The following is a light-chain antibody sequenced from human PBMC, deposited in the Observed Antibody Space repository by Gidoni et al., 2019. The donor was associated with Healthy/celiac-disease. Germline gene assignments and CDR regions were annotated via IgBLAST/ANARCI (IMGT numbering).Light chain of an antibody. CDR3: QQSYSTPFT. CDR2: AAF. V-gene: IGKV1-39*01. J-gene: IGKJ3*01. Sequence: DIQMTQSPSSLSASVGDRVTITCRASQSISSYLNWYQQKPGEAPKLLIFAAFSLQSGVPSRFSGRGSGTDFTLTISSLQPEDFATYYCQQSYSTPFTFGPGTKVDIK. CDR1: QSISSY.